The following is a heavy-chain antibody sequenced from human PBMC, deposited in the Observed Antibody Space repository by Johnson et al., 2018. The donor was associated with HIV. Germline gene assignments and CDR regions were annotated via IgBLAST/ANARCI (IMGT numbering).Heavy chain of an antibody. J-gene: IGHJ3*02. CDR2: VGTAGDT. V-gene: IGHV3-13*01. CDR1: GFTFSSYD. D-gene: IGHD3-3*01. CDR3: ARGMYYNFWSGYGIRWDAFDI. Sequence: VQLVESGGGLVQPGGSLRLYCAASGFTFSSYDMHWVRQATGKGLEWVAAVGTAGDTFYPGSVKGRFTISREDAKNSLYLQMNSLSAGDTAVYYCARGMYYNFWSGYGIRWDAFDIWGQGTMVTVSS.